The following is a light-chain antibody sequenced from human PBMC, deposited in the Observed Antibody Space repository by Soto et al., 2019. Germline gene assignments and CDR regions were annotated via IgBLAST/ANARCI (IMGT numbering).Light chain of an antibody. V-gene: IGLV1-40*01. CDR1: SSYIGAGYD. J-gene: IGLJ1*01. Sequence: QSVLTQPPSVSGAPGQRVTVSCTRSSSYIGAGYDVHWYQQLPGTAPKLLISGNTNRPSGVPDRFSGSKSGTSASLAITGLQAEDEADYYCQSYDSSLSGYVFGTGTKVTGL. CDR2: GNT. CDR3: QSYDSSLSGYV.